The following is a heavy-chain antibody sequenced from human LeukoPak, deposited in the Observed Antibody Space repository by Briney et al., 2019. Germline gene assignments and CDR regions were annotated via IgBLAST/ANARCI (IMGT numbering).Heavy chain of an antibody. CDR3: TTSTFGGVILDY. CDR2: IKSKTDGGTT. D-gene: IGHD3-16*01. V-gene: IGHV3-15*01. CDR1: GFTFSNAW. Sequence: GGSLRLSCAASGFTFSNAWISWVRQAPGKGLEWVGRIKSKTDGGTTDYAAPVKGRFTISRDDSKNTLYLQMNSLKTEDTAVYYCTTSTFGGVILDYWGQGTLGTASS. J-gene: IGHJ4*02.